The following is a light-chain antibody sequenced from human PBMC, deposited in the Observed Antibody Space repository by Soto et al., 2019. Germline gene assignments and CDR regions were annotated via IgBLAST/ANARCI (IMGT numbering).Light chain of an antibody. J-gene: IGKJ4*01. CDR1: QGISTA. CDR3: QQFDSYPLA. Sequence: AIQLTQSPSSVSAFVGDRVTFTCRASQGISTAVAWYQQKQGKTPKLLIYDASNLESGVPSRFSGGGSGTVFTLTIIILQPEDFATYYCQQFDSYPLAFGGGTKVDIK. V-gene: IGKV1-13*02. CDR2: DAS.